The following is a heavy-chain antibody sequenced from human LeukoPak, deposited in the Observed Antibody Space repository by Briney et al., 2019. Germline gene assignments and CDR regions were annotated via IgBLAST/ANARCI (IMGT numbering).Heavy chain of an antibody. J-gene: IGHJ3*02. CDR1: GGSISSSNYY. V-gene: IGHV4-39*07. D-gene: IGHD3-22*01. CDR2: MYYSGTT. CDR3: ARYSNGYYVRGAFDI. Sequence: SETLSLTCTVSGGSISSSNYYWGWIRQPPGKGLEWIGSMYYSGTTYYNPSLKSRVTISIDTSKNQFSLKLSSVTAADTAVYYCARYSNGYYVRGAFDIWGQGTMVTVSS.